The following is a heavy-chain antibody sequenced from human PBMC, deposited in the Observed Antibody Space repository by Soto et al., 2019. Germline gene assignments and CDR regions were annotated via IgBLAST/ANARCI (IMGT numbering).Heavy chain of an antibody. CDR2: FSPSGGRT. J-gene: IGHJ4*02. CDR3: ARALTEFDY. V-gene: IGHV1-46*01. Sequence: QVHLVQSGAEVKKPGASVKISCKASGYSFTGYYIHWVRQAPGQGLEWMGIFSPSGGRTYYAQSFEGRVTMTGDASTTTVFMELTSLRSDDTAVYFCARALTEFDYWGPGTLVTVSS. D-gene: IGHD7-27*01. CDR1: GYSFTGYY.